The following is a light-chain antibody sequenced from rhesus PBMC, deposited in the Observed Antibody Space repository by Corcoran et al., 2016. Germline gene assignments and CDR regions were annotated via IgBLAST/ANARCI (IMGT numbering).Light chain of an antibody. CDR3: QHNYGSPIS. J-gene: IGKJ4*01. Sequence: DIQMTQSPSSLSASVGDRVTITCRPSEDVNDYLNWYQQLPGKPPKLLIYKASTLQSGVPSRFRGSGSWTDYTFTITSLQSEDVATYYCQHNYGSPISFGGGTKVEI. CDR2: KAS. CDR1: EDVNDY. V-gene: IGKV1-74*01.